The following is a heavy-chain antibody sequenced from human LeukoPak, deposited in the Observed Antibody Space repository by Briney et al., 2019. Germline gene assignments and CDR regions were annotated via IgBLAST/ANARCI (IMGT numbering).Heavy chain of an antibody. V-gene: IGHV3-53*01. CDR2: IYSGGST. CDR1: GFTVSTNY. J-gene: IGHJ5*02. D-gene: IGHD3-22*01. Sequence: GGSLRLSCAASGFTVSTNYMSWVLQAPGKGLEWVSLIYSGGSTYYADSVKGRFTISRDNSKNTLYVQMNSLRAEDTAVYYCAIFYDSSGYFSAWGQGTLVTVSS. CDR3: AIFYDSSGYFSA.